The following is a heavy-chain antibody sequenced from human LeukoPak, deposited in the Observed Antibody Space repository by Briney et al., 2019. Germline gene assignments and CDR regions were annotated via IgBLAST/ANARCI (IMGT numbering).Heavy chain of an antibody. D-gene: IGHD2-2*01. CDR3: AKSGYCSSTSCYFYYYMDV. J-gene: IGHJ6*03. CDR1: GFTFSSYG. V-gene: IGHV3-33*06. CDR2: IWFDGSNK. Sequence: PGGSLRLSCAASGFTFSSYGMHWVRQAPGKGLEWVAVIWFDGSNKYSADSVRGRFTIFRDNSKDMLYLQMNSLRAEDTAVYYCAKSGYCSSTSCYFYYYMDVWGKGTTVTVSS.